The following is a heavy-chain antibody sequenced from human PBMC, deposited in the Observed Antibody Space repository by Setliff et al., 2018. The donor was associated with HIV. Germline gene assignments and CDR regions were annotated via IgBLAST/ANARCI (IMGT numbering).Heavy chain of an antibody. D-gene: IGHD3-16*01. V-gene: IGHV4-34*01. CDR3: ARGGAVSADFDS. CDR1: GGSFSGDYY. Sequence: SETLSLTCAVYGGSFSGDYYWSWIRQSPGKGLEWIGSIYHNGITYYNPSLKSRLTISVDTSKTQFSLSLNSVTAADTAVYFCARGGAVSADFDSWGQGTLVTVSS. CDR2: IYHNGIT. J-gene: IGHJ5*01.